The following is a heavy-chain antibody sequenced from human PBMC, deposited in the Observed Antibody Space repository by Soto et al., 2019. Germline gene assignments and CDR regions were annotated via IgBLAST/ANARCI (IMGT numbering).Heavy chain of an antibody. D-gene: IGHD2-21*02. CDR3: ARDVTVVTPRVYYCGMDV. V-gene: IGHV1-2*02. CDR2: INPNSGGT. Sequence: ASVKVSCKASGYTFTGYYMHWVRQAPGQGLEWMGWINPNSGGTNYAQKFQGRVTMTRDTSISTAYMELSRLRSDDTAVYYCARDVTVVTPRVYYCGMDVWGQGTTVTV. J-gene: IGHJ6*02. CDR1: GYTFTGYY.